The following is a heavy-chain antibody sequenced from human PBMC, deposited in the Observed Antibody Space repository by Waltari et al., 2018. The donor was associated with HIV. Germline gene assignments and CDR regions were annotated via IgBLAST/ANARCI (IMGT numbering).Heavy chain of an antibody. CDR1: GGSTSSSNW. D-gene: IGHD6-6*01. Sequence: QVQLQESGPGRVKPSGTLSLTCAVSGGSTSSSNWWSGVSKPPGKGLEWIGEIYHSGSTNYNPSLKSRVTISVDKSKNQFSLKLSSVTAADTAVYYCARWQISSIAARPDGDYWGQGTLVTVSS. V-gene: IGHV4-4*02. J-gene: IGHJ4*02. CDR3: ARWQISSIAARPDGDY. CDR2: IYHSGST.